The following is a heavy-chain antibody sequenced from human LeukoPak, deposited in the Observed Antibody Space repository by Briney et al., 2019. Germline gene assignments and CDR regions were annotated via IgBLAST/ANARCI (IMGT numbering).Heavy chain of an antibody. V-gene: IGHV4-4*07. CDR3: ARDPDYYGSGSLLYGMDV. J-gene: IGHJ6*02. CDR1: GGSISSYY. CDR2: IYTSGST. Sequence: PSETLSLTCTVSGGSISSYYWSWIRQPAGKGLEWIGRIYTSGSTNYNPSLKSRVTMSVDTSKNQFSLKLSSVTAADTAVYYCARDPDYYGSGSLLYGMDVCGQGTTFTVSS. D-gene: IGHD3-10*01.